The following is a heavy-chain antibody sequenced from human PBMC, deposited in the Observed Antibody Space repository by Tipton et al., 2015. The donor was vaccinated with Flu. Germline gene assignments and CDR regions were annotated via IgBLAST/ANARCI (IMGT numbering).Heavy chain of an antibody. CDR3: ASCFGGYASGSGWLDP. CDR2: IHTSAGT. J-gene: IGHJ5*02. D-gene: IGHD3-10*01. Sequence: LRLSCSVSGDSLGSSYYWAWIRQPPGRGLEWIGNIHTSAGTYYNLSLKSRVTISVDRSKNQFSLRLASVTAADTAVYYCASCFGGYASGSGWLDPWGQGILVTVSS. CDR1: GDSLGSSYY. V-gene: IGHV4-38-2*01.